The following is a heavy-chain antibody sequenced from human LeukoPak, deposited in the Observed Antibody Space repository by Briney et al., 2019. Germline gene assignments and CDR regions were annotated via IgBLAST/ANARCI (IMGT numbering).Heavy chain of an antibody. CDR2: INHSGRT. D-gene: IGHD4-17*01. Sequence: KPSETLSLTCAVYGGSFSGYYWSWIRQPPGKGLEWIGEINHSGRTNYNPSLKSRVTISVDTSKNQFSLKLSSVTAADTAVYYCARGPVTADAFDIWGQGTMVTVSS. CDR1: GGSFSGYY. V-gene: IGHV4-34*01. CDR3: ARGPVTADAFDI. J-gene: IGHJ3*02.